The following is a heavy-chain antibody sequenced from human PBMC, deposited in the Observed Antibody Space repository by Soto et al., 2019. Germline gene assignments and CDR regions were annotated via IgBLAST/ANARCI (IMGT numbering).Heavy chain of an antibody. J-gene: IGHJ3*02. CDR2: TSAYNGNT. CDR3: ARDHELAYCGGDGSRGAFDI. CDR1: GYTFTSYG. V-gene: IGHV1-18*01. D-gene: IGHD2-21*02. Sequence: ASVKVSCKASGYTFTSYGISWVRQAPGQGLEWMGWTSAYNGNTNYAQKFQGRVTMTTDTSTSTAYMELRSLTSDDTAVYYCARDHELAYCGGDGSRGAFDIWGQGTMVTVSS.